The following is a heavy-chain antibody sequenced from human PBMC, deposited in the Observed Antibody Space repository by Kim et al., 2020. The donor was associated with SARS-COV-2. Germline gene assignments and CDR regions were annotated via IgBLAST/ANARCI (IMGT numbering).Heavy chain of an antibody. V-gene: IGHV3-33*06. CDR2: IWYDGSNK. CDR1: GFTFSSYG. D-gene: IGHD1-26*01. J-gene: IGHJ5*02. CDR3: AKWAHEWGLYSGSYSGWFDP. Sequence: RGSLRLSCAASGFTFSSYGMHWVRQAPGKGLEWVAVIWYDGSNKYYADSVKGRFTISRDNSKNTLYLQMNSLRAEDTAVYYCAKWAHEWGLYSGSYSGWFDPWGQGTLVTVSS.